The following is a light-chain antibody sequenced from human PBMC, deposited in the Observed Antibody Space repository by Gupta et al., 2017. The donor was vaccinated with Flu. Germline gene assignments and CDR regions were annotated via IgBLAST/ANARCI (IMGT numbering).Light chain of an antibody. CDR2: KAS. CDR1: QSSDSW. V-gene: IGKV1-5*03. Sequence: PSTLSASVGDRVTITCRASQSSDSWLACYQQKPGKAPKLLIYKASNLESGVPSRFSGSGSGTEFTLTISSLQPDDFATYYCQQYRSYPWTFGQGTTVEIQ. CDR3: QQYRSYPWT. J-gene: IGKJ1*01.